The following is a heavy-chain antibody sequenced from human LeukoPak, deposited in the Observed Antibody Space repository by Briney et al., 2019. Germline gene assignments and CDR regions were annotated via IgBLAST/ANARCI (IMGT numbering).Heavy chain of an antibody. CDR1: GFTFSAYD. CDR2: IGSSGGTA. Sequence: PGGSLRLSCAASGFTFSAYDMNWVRQAPGKGLEWVSYIGSSGGTAYYAESVKGRFTISRDNAKNSLYMQLGSLRDENTAVYYCARDTLEYSNSPDALDIWGQGTMVTVSS. D-gene: IGHD4-23*01. CDR3: ARDTLEYSNSPDALDI. J-gene: IGHJ3*02. V-gene: IGHV3-48*03.